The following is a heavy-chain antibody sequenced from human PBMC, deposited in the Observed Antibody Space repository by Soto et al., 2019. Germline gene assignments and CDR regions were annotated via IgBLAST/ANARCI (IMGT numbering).Heavy chain of an antibody. CDR1: GFTFSSYS. CDR3: ARGYSYAVYYYYYMDV. V-gene: IGHV3-48*01. J-gene: IGHJ6*03. CDR2: ISSSSSTI. Sequence: GGSLRLSCAASGFTFSSYSMNWVHQAPGKGLEWVSYISSSSSTIYYADSVKGRFTISRDNAKNSLYLQMNSLRAEDTAVYYCARGYSYAVYYYYYMDVWGKGTTVTVSS. D-gene: IGHD5-18*01.